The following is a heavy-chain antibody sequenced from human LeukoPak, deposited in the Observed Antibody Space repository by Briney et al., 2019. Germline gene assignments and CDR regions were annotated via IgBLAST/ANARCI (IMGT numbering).Heavy chain of an antibody. CDR3: ARQTPVSSSIRFDY. CDR1: GYSIRSGSY. CDR2: IYHSGST. Sequence: PSETLSLTCGVSGYSIRSGSYWGWIRQTPGKGLEWIASIYHSGSTYYNPSLKRRVTISLDTSNNQFSLKLTSVTAADMAVYYCARQTPVSSSIRFDYWGQGTLLSVSS. D-gene: IGHD2-2*01. J-gene: IGHJ4*02. V-gene: IGHV4-38-2*01.